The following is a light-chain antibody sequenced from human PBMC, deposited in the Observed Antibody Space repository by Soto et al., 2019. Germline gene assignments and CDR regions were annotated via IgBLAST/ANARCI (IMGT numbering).Light chain of an antibody. Sequence: IQMTQSPAALSASVGDRVTITCRASQSISAWLAWYQQKPGKAPKVLIYDASSLESGVPSRFSGSGSGTEFTLTISSLQPEDFATYYCQQANSFPITFGQGTRLEIK. V-gene: IGKV1-5*01. CDR1: QSISAW. CDR3: QQANSFPIT. J-gene: IGKJ5*01. CDR2: DAS.